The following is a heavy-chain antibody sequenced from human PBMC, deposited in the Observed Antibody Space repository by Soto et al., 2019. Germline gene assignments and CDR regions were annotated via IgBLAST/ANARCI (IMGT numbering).Heavy chain of an antibody. J-gene: IGHJ5*02. Sequence: SETLSLTCSVAGDYIHVGGYYWTWIRQRPGKGLEWMGYIYYTGKTYYNPSLESRLTMSVDRSKNQFSLRLTSVTAADTAVYFCGRDLTSNANCIDPWGQGTLVTVSS. D-gene: IGHD2-2*01. CDR1: GDYIHVGGYY. CDR2: IYYTGKT. V-gene: IGHV4-30-4*01. CDR3: GRDLTSNANCIDP.